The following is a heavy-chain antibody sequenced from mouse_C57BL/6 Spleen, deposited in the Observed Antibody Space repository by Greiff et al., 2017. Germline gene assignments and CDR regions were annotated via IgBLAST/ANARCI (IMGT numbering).Heavy chain of an antibody. D-gene: IGHD4-1*02. Sequence: VQLKQSGAELVRPGASVKLSCTASGFNIKDDYMHWVKQRPEQGLEWIGWIDPENGDTEYASKFQGKATITADTSSNTAYLQLSSLTSEDTAVYYCTANWDVENDWGQGTTLTVSS. V-gene: IGHV14-4*01. J-gene: IGHJ2*01. CDR3: TANWDVEND. CDR2: IDPENGDT. CDR1: GFNIKDDY.